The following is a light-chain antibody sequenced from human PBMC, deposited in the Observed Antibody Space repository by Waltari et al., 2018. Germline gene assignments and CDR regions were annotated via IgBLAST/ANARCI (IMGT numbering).Light chain of an antibody. CDR1: SSHVGAYNF. V-gene: IGLV2-14*01. J-gene: IGLJ3*02. CDR2: EVS. CDR3: TSFTSRSTWV. Sequence: QSALTQPVSVSESPGQSITISCTGTSSHVGAYNFVSWYQQHPGKAPKLIIYEVSNRPSGVSSRFSASKAGNTASLTISGLQAEDEADYYCTSFTSRSTWVFGGGTKLTVL.